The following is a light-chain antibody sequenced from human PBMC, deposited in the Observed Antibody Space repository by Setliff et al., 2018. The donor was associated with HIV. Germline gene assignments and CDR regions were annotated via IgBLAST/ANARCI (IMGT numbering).Light chain of an antibody. CDR2: SNN. CDR3: AAWDDSLNGPYYV. J-gene: IGLJ1*01. V-gene: IGLV1-44*01. Sequence: QSVLTQPPSASGTPGQKVTISCSGGSSNIGSNTVNWYQQLPRTAPKLLIYSNNQRPSGVPDRFSGSKSGTSASLAISGLQSEDEADYYCAAWDDSLNGPYYVFGTGTKVTVL. CDR1: SSNIGSNT.